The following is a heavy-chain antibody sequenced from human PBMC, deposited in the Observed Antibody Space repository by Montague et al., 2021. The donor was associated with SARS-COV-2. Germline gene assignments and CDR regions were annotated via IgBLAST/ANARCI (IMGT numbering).Heavy chain of an antibody. Sequence: CAISGESVSSNSAAWNWIRQSPSRGLEWLGRTYYRSKWYNDYAVSVKSRITINPDTSKNQFSLQLNSVTPEDTAVYYCASEYPPPLWFGELDYYGMDVWGQGTTVTVSS. CDR3: ASEYPPPLWFGELDYYGMDV. CDR1: GESVSSNSAA. D-gene: IGHD3-10*01. CDR2: TYYRSKWYN. V-gene: IGHV6-1*01. J-gene: IGHJ6*02.